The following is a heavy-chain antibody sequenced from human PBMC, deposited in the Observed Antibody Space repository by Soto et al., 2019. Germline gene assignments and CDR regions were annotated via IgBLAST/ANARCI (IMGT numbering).Heavy chain of an antibody. CDR2: ISAYNGNT. V-gene: IGHV1-18*01. D-gene: IGHD3-3*01. J-gene: IGHJ5*02. Sequence: ASVKVSCKASGYTFTSYGISWVRQAPGQGLEWMGWISAYNGNTNYAQKLQGRVTMTTDTSTSTAYMELRSLRSDDTAVYYCARESAGHTPLTIFGVVIHTPGYNWFDPWGQGTLVTVSS. CDR3: ARESAGHTPLTIFGVVIHTPGYNWFDP. CDR1: GYTFTSYG.